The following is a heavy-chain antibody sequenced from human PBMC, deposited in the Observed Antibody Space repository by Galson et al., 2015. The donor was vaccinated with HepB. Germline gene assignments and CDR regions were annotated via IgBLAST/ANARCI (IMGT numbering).Heavy chain of an antibody. CDR2: IDWDDDK. Sequence: PALVKPTQTLTLTCTFSGFSLTTTGMSVSWIRQPPGKALEWLARIDWDDDKYYTPSLKTRLTISKDTSRNQVVLRMTNIDPVDTATYYCTRIFFPPLGRDGSASPYYFDYWGQGTLVTVSS. CDR1: GFSLTTTGMS. V-gene: IGHV2-70*11. J-gene: IGHJ4*02. D-gene: IGHD7-27*01. CDR3: TRIFFPPLGRDGSASPYYFDY.